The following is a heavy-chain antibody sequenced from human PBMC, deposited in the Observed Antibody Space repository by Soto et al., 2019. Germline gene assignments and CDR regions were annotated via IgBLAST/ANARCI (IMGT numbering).Heavy chain of an antibody. CDR1: GFTFSSYA. J-gene: IGHJ3*02. V-gene: IGHV3-23*01. CDR3: ARGAYYGVDAFDI. Sequence: GGSLRLSCAASGFTFSSYAMSWVRQAPGKGLEWVSAISGSGGSIYYADSVKGRFTISRDNSKNTLYLQMNSLRAEDTAVYYCARGAYYGVDAFDIWGQGTMVTVSS. CDR2: ISGSGGSI. D-gene: IGHD4-17*01.